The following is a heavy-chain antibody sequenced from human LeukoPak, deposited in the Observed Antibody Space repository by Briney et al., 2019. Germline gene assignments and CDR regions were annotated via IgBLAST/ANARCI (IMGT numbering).Heavy chain of an antibody. CDR1: GGSISSYY. CDR2: IYTSGST. D-gene: IGHD3-10*01. J-gene: IGHJ6*03. V-gene: IGHV4-4*07. CDR3: ARQTRTMVRGAPILRYYYYYYMDV. Sequence: SETLSLTCTVSGGSISSYYWSWIRQPAGKGLEWIGRIYTSGSTNYNPSLKSRVTMSVDTSKNQFSLKLSSVTAADTAVYYCARQTRTMVRGAPILRYYYYYYMDVWGKGTTVTISS.